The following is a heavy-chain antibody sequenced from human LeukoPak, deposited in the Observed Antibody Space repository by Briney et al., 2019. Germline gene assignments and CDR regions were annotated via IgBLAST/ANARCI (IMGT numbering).Heavy chain of an antibody. CDR2: ISSSSSYI. J-gene: IGHJ6*02. V-gene: IGHV3-21*01. CDR1: GFTFSSYS. CDR3: ARDGDFSSGYYYWSSYGMDV. D-gene: IGHD3-3*01. Sequence: GGSLRLSCAASGFTFSSYSMNWVRQAPGKGLEWVSSISSSSSYIYYADSVKGRFTISRDNAKDSLYLQMSSLRAEDTAVYYCARDGDFSSGYYYWSSYGMDVWGQGTTVTVSS.